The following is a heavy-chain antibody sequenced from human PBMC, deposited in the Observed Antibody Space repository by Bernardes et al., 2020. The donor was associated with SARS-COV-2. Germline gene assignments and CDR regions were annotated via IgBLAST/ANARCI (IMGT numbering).Heavy chain of an antibody. J-gene: IGHJ5*02. CDR1: GGSISSSSYY. V-gene: IGHV4-39*01. CDR2: SIIVGAP. Sequence: SETLSLTCTVSGGSISSSSYYWGWIRQPPGKGWSGLGVSIIVGAPTTTLSLKSRVTISVDTSKNQFSLKLSSVTAADTAVYYCARHLGFGELLPNWFDPWGQGTLVTVSS. D-gene: IGHD3-10*01. CDR3: ARHLGFGELLPNWFDP.